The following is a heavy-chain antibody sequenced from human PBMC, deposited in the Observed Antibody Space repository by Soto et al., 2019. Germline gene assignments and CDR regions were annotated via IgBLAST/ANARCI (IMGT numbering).Heavy chain of an antibody. V-gene: IGHV3-23*01. CDR1: GFTFSSYA. J-gene: IGHJ4*02. D-gene: IGHD3-3*01. Sequence: DVQLLESGGDLVQPGGSLRLSCAASGFTFSSYAMSWVRQAPGKGLEWVSSMSGAGRSSYDADSVKGRFTISRDNSKNTLYLQMNNLRAEDTALYYCAKGPIFGVENIYDYWGLGTLVTVSS. CDR2: MSGAGRSS. CDR3: AKGPIFGVENIYDY.